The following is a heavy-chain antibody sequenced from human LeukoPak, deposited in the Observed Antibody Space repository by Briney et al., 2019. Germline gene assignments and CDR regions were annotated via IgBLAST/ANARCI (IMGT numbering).Heavy chain of an antibody. V-gene: IGHV3-20*04. CDR3: ASGLAVAGTGNYFDY. CDR1: GFTLSSYA. D-gene: IGHD6-19*01. J-gene: IGHJ4*02. CDR2: INWNGGST. Sequence: GGSLRLSCAASGFTLSSYAMSWVRQAPGKGLEWVSGINWNGGSTGYADSVKGRFTISRDNAKNSLYLQMNSLRAEDTAFYYCASGLAVAGTGNYFDYWGQGTLVTVSS.